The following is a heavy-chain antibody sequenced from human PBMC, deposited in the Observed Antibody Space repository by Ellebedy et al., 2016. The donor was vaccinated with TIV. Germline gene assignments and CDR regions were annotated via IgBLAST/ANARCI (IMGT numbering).Heavy chain of an antibody. CDR2: ISYDGSNK. CDR1: GFRFSSYG. Sequence: GESLKISXVASGFRFSSYGMHWVRQAPGKGLEWVAVISYDGSNKRYVDSVKGRFTISRDRFKNTVYLQMNSLRVEDTVVYYCAKEVGSTVQLWGYMDVWGKGTTVTVSS. CDR3: AKEVGSTVQLWGYMDV. J-gene: IGHJ6*03. D-gene: IGHD5-18*01. V-gene: IGHV3-30*18.